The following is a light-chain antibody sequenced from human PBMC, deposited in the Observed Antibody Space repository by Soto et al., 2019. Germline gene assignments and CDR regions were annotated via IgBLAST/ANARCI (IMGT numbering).Light chain of an antibody. CDR3: ASYTSISTSVI. J-gene: IGLJ2*01. V-gene: IGLV2-14*01. Sequence: QSVLTQPASVSGSPGQSITISCTGTSSDVGGYKYVSWYQQHPDKAPKLIIFAVSNRPSGISRRFSGSKSGNTASPTISGLQAEDEADYYCASYTSISTSVIFGRGTKLTVL. CDR2: AVS. CDR1: SSDVGGYKY.